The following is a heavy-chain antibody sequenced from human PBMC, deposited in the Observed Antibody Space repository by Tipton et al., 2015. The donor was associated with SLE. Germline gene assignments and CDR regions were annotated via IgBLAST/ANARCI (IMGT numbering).Heavy chain of an antibody. CDR3: TRVGRGYSYDFDY. D-gene: IGHD5-18*01. CDR2: IRSKANSYAT. Sequence: GSLRLSCAASGFTFSGSAMHWVRQASGKGLEWVGRIRSKANSYATAYAASVKGRFTISRDDSKNTAYLQMNSLKTEDTAVYYCTRVGRGYSYDFDYWGQGTLVTVSS. J-gene: IGHJ4*02. V-gene: IGHV3-73*01. CDR1: GFTFSGSA.